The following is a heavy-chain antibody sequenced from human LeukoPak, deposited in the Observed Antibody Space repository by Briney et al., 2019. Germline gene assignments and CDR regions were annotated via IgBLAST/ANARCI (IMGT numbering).Heavy chain of an antibody. V-gene: IGHV3-7*01. Sequence: PGGSLRLSCAASGFTFSSYWMSWVRQAPGKGLEWVANIKKDGSEKYYVDSVKGRFTTSRDNAKTSLYLQMNSLRAEDTAVYYCARDGSEGSVMDYYMDVWGKGTTVTVSS. CDR1: GFTFSSYW. CDR3: ARDGSEGSVMDYYMDV. J-gene: IGHJ6*03. D-gene: IGHD3-10*01. CDR2: IKKDGSEK.